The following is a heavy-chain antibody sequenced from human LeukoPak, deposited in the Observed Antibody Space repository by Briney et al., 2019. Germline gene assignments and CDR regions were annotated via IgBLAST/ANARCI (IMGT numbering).Heavy chain of an antibody. CDR2: ISRSSTIV. CDR3: ARVPTYSDFWSGYTIDY. Sequence: GGSLRLSCTASGFTFSSYSMNWVRQAPGQGLEWVSQISRSSTIVYSADSVKGRFTISRDNAKNSLYLQMNSLRAEDTAVYYCARVPTYSDFWSGYTIDYWGQGTLVTVSS. V-gene: IGHV3-48*01. J-gene: IGHJ4*02. CDR1: GFTFSSYS. D-gene: IGHD3-3*01.